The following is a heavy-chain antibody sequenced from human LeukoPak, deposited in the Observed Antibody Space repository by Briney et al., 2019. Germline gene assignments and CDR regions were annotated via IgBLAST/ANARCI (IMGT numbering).Heavy chain of an antibody. Sequence: GGSLRLSCTASGFTFSNFWMGWVRQAPGKGLEWVANIKQDETEKFYLGSVKSRFTISRDNSKNTLYLQMNSLRAGDTAVYYCAKSSYYDSSGFYREYYFDYWGQGTLVPVSS. CDR2: IKQDETEK. CDR3: AKSSYYDSSGFYREYYFDY. J-gene: IGHJ4*02. D-gene: IGHD3-22*01. CDR1: GFTFSNFW. V-gene: IGHV3-7*03.